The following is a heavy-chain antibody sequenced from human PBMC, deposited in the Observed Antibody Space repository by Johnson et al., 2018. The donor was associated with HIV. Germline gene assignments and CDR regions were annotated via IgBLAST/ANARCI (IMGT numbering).Heavy chain of an antibody. CDR3: ARAGVVFSTASHDAVDI. V-gene: IGHV3-30*03. CDR1: GFTFSDSY. Sequence: VQLVESGGGWVKPGGSLSLSCAASGFTFSDSYMNWIRQAPGKGLEWVAVISYDGSNKYYADSVKGRFTISRDNSKNTLYLQMNSLRAEDTAVYYCARAGVVFSTASHDAVDIWGQGTMVTVSS. J-gene: IGHJ3*02. D-gene: IGHD2-21*01. CDR2: ISYDGSNK.